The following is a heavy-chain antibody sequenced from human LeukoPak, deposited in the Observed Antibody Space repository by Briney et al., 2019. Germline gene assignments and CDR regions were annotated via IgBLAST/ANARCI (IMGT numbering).Heavy chain of an antibody. J-gene: IGHJ5*02. D-gene: IGHD3-10*01. CDR3: SRDLLMYYSGSGEST. V-gene: IGHV1-2*02. CDR1: GYTFTGYY. Sequence: ASVKVSCKASGYTFTGYYIHWVRQAPGQGPEWMGWINPHSGATNYAQKFQGRVTMTRDTSISTAFMELSSLRSDNTAMYFCSRDLLMYYSGSGESTWGQGTQVTVSS. CDR2: INPHSGAT.